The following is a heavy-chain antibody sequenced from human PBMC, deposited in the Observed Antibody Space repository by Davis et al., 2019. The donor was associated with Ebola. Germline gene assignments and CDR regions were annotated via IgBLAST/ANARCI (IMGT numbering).Heavy chain of an antibody. D-gene: IGHD3-22*01. V-gene: IGHV5-51*01. CDR3: ARGLYDSSGYTLFDY. CDR2: IYPGDSDT. J-gene: IGHJ4*02. Sequence: GESLKISCKGSGYSFTSYWIDWVRQMPGKGLEWMGIIYPGDSDTRYSPSFQGQVTISADKSISTAYLQWSSLKASDTAMYYCARGLYDSSGYTLFDYWGQGTLVTVSS. CDR1: GYSFTSYW.